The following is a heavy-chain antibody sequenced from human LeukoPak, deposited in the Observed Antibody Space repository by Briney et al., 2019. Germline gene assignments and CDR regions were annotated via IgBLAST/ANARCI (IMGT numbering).Heavy chain of an antibody. CDR2: IIPIFGTA. D-gene: IGHD3-3*01. CDR1: VGTFSSYA. Sequence: SVKVSCKASVGTFSSYAISWVRQAPGQGLEWMGRIIPIFGTANYAQKFQGRVTITTDESTSTAYMELSSLRSEDTAVYYCASGSYYDFWSGYSRYYYYYMDVWGKGTAVTVS. V-gene: IGHV1-69*05. J-gene: IGHJ6*03. CDR3: ASGSYYDFWSGYSRYYYYYMDV.